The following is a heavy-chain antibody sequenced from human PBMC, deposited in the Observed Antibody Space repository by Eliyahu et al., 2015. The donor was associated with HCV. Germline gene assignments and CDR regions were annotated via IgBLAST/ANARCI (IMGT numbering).Heavy chain of an antibody. V-gene: IGHV3-23*01. CDR1: GFPFTXYA. J-gene: IGHJ3*02. CDR2: ISGGGSST. D-gene: IGHD5-18*01. Sequence: EVQLLESGGDLVQPGGSLRLSCAASGFPFTXYAMSWVRQAPGKGLEWVSAISGGGSSTYYVDSVKGRFTISRDNSMNTLYLQMYSLRAEDTAIYYCAKHFEPRGYTYGDAFDIWGQGTMATVSS. CDR3: AKHFEPRGYTYGDAFDI.